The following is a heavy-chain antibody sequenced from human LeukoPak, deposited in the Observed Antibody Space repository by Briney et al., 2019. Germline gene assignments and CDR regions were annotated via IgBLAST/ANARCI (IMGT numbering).Heavy chain of an antibody. Sequence: GGSLRLSCAASGFTFSDYWMHWVRQAPGKGLVWVSRINTDETATSYADSVKGRFTISRDNSKNTLYLQMNSLRAEDTAVYYCAKRAAAAGTAYYFDYWGQGTLVTVSS. V-gene: IGHV3-74*01. CDR1: GFTFSDYW. J-gene: IGHJ4*02. CDR2: INTDETAT. D-gene: IGHD6-13*01. CDR3: AKRAAAAGTAYYFDY.